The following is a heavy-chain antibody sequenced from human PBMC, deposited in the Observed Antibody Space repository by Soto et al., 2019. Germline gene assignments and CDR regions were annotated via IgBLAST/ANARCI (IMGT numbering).Heavy chain of an antibody. Sequence: GGSLRLSCAASGFTFSSSWMHWVRQAPGKGLVWVSHINPDGSYTTYVDSVKGRFTISRDNAKNSLYLQMNSLRAEDTAVYYCARGPRGYDYVWGSYVDYWGQGTLVTVSS. J-gene: IGHJ4*02. V-gene: IGHV3-74*01. D-gene: IGHD3-16*01. CDR3: ARGPRGYDYVWGSYVDY. CDR2: INPDGSYT. CDR1: GFTFSSSW.